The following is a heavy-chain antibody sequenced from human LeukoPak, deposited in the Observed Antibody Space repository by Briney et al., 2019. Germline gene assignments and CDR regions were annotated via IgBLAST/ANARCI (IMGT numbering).Heavy chain of an antibody. CDR1: GDTVSSNSAA. J-gene: IGHJ4*02. CDR3: ATFRSVAGFDY. CDR2: TYYRSKWYS. Sequence: PSQTLSLTCAISGDTVSSNSAAWNWISQSPSRGLEWLVRTYYRSKWYSDYAVSVKSRITINPDTSKNQFSLQLNSVTPEDTAVYYCATFRSVAGFDYWGQGTLVTVSS. V-gene: IGHV6-1*01.